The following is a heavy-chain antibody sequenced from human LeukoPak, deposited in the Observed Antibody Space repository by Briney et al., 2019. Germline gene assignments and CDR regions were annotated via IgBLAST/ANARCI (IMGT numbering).Heavy chain of an antibody. J-gene: IGHJ5*02. D-gene: IGHD2-8*01. Sequence: PGGSLRLSCAASGFTFSSYVMNWLRQVPGKGLEWVANIKLDGSEKNYVDSVKGRFIISRDNDRNSLHLQMNSLRAEDTAVYYCARGLSNGDSRYNWFGPWGQGTLVTVSS. CDR3: ARGLSNGDSRYNWFGP. V-gene: IGHV3-7*04. CDR2: IKLDGSEK. CDR1: GFTFSSYV.